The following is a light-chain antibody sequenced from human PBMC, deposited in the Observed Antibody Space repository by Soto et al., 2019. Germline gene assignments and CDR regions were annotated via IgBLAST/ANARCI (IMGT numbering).Light chain of an antibody. CDR3: AAWDDSLRGV. V-gene: IGLV1-47*01. J-gene: IGLJ3*02. Sequence: QSVLTQPPSASGTPGQRVTISCSGSGSNIGSNYVYWYQQLPGTAPKLLSYRNNQRPSGVPDRFSGSKSGTSASLAISGLRSEDEADYYCAAWDDSLRGVFGGGTKLTV. CDR2: RNN. CDR1: GSNIGSNY.